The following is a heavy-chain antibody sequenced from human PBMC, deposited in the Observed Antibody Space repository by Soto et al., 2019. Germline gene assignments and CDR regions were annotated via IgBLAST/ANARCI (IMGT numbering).Heavy chain of an antibody. CDR2: ISAYNGNT. V-gene: IGHV1-18*01. J-gene: IGHJ6*02. Sequence: GASVKVSCKASGYTFTSYSISWVRQAPGQGLDWMGWISAYNGNTKYAQDLQGRVTMTTDTSTSTAYMELRSLRSDDTAVYYCARFSGGSYNTYYFYYGMDVWGQGTTVTVSS. D-gene: IGHD2-15*01. CDR3: ARFSGGSYNTYYFYYGMDV. CDR1: GYTFTSYS.